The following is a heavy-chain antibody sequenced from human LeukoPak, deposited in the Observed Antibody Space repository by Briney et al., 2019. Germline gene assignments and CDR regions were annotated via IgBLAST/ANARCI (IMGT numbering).Heavy chain of an antibody. V-gene: IGHV4-39*01. Sequence: PSEALSLTCTVSGVSIRSSVPITSSMLYWAWVRQPPGKGLEWIGDISYSGGTYYNPSLRSRVTISEGTSKNQFSLKLSSVTAADTAIYYCVRHAHNPTFDFWGQGTLVTVSS. J-gene: IGHJ4*02. CDR2: ISYSGGT. CDR1: GVSIRSSVPITSSMLY. CDR3: VRHAHNPTFDF. D-gene: IGHD1-14*01.